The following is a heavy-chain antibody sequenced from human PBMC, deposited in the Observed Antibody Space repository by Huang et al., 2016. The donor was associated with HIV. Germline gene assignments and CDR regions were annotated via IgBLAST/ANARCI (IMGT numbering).Heavy chain of an antibody. CDR1: GGSISGHY. J-gene: IGHJ4*02. D-gene: IGHD6-13*01. CDR2: IYYSGSI. Sequence: QVQLQESGPGLVKPSETLSLTCTVSGGSISGHYWSWIRQPPGKGLDWIGSIYYSGSINYKASLKMRFTISLDASKNQFSLKLRSVTAADTAVYYCARETARAAAGGWTSKDYYFDYWGQGSLVTVSS. V-gene: IGHV4-59*11. CDR3: ARETARAAAGGWTSKDYYFDY.